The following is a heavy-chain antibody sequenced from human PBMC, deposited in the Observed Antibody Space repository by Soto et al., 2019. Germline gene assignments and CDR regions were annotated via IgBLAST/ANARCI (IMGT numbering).Heavy chain of an antibody. D-gene: IGHD6-6*01. V-gene: IGHV1-24*01. J-gene: IGHJ6*03. CDR3: ATVAAARPDYYYYYMDV. CDR2: FDPEDGET. Sequence: ASVKVSCKVSGYTLTELSMHWVRQAPGKGLERMGGFDPEDGETIYAQKFQGRVTMTEDTSTDTAYMKLSSLRSEDTAVYYCATVAAARPDYYYYYMDVWGKGTTVTVSS. CDR1: GYTLTELS.